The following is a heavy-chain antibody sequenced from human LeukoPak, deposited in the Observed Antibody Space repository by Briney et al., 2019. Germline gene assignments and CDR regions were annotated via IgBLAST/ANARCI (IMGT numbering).Heavy chain of an antibody. Sequence: QTGGSLRLSCAASGFSFSSYSMNWVRQAPGKGLEWVSYISTSSSTIYYAGSVKGRFTISRDSSKNTLYLQMNSLRAEDTAVCYCAKGSRIWGNYYFDFWGQGTLVTVSS. CDR2: ISTSSSTI. CDR3: AKGSRIWGNYYFDF. J-gene: IGHJ4*02. CDR1: GFSFSSYS. V-gene: IGHV3-48*01. D-gene: IGHD3-16*01.